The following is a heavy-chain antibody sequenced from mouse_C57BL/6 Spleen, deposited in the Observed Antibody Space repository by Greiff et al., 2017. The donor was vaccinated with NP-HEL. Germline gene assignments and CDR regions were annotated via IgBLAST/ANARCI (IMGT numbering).Heavy chain of an antibody. J-gene: IGHJ4*01. D-gene: IGHD1-1*01. CDR2: IDPSDSET. CDR3: ARSCDYYGSSRYYAMDY. Sequence: QVQLKQPGAELVRPGSSVKLSCKASGYTFTSYWMQWVKQRPIQGLEWIGNIDPSDSETHYNQKFKDKATLTGDKSSSTAYMQLSSLTSEDSAVYYCARSCDYYGSSRYYAMDYWGQGTSVTVSS. CDR1: GYTFTSYW. V-gene: IGHV1-52*01.